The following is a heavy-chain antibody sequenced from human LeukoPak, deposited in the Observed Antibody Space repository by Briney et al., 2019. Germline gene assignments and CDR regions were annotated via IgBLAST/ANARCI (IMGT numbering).Heavy chain of an antibody. Sequence: ASVKVSCKASGHTFVSYGISWVRQAPGQGLEWMGWISGYNGKINYAQKFQGRVTMTTDTSTSTAYLELRSLTSEDTAAYYCARRFCSSVSCYDDDAFDVWGQGTLVTVSS. D-gene: IGHD2-2*01. J-gene: IGHJ3*01. CDR3: ARRFCSSVSCYDDDAFDV. V-gene: IGHV1-18*01. CDR2: ISGYNGKI. CDR1: GHTFVSYG.